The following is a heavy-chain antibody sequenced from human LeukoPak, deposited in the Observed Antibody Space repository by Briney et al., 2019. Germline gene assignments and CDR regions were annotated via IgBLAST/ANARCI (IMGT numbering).Heavy chain of an antibody. J-gene: IGHJ5*02. Sequence: GGSLRLSCAASGFTFSSYSMNWVRQAPGKGLEWVSSIGSSSSYIYYADSVKGRFTISRDNSKNTLYLQMNSLRAEDTAVYYCAKEEAGGFDPWGQGTLVTVSS. CDR3: AKEEAGGFDP. V-gene: IGHV3-21*01. CDR2: IGSSSSYI. D-gene: IGHD1-26*01. CDR1: GFTFSSYS.